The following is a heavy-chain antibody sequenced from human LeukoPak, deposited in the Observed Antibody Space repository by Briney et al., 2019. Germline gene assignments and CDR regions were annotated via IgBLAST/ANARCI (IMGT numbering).Heavy chain of an antibody. Sequence: PSQTLSLTCAVSGGSISSGGYSWSWIRQPPGKGLEWIGYIYHSGSTYYNPSLKSRVTISVDRSKNQFSLKLSSVTAADTAVYYCARLVDYYGSGSYYNAFDYYYYYMDVWGKGTTVTVSS. CDR1: GGSISSGGYS. J-gene: IGHJ6*03. CDR3: ARLVDYYGSGSYYNAFDYYYYYMDV. CDR2: IYHSGST. V-gene: IGHV4-30-2*01. D-gene: IGHD3-10*01.